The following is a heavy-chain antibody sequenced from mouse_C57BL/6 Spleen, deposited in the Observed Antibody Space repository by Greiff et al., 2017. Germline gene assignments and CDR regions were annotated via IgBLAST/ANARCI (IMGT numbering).Heavy chain of an antibody. D-gene: IGHD1-1*01. CDR1: GYTFTSYW. Sequence: VQLQQPGAELVKPGASVKLSCKASGYTFTSYWMHWVKQRPGQGLEWIGMIHPNSGSTNYNEKFKSKATLTVDKSSSTAYMQLSSLTSEDSAVYYCARSYGTRVVAYWGQGTLVTVSA. CDR3: ARSYGTRVVAY. J-gene: IGHJ3*01. CDR2: IHPNSGST. V-gene: IGHV1-64*01.